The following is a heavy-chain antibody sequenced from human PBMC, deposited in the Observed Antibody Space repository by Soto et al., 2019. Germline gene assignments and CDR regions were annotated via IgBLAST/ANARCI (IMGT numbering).Heavy chain of an antibody. D-gene: IGHD3-10*01. J-gene: IGHJ4*02. CDR3: TNSLPDSGHSGKRDYFDY. CDR2: IKSKTDGGTT. CDR1: GFTFSNAW. V-gene: IGHV3-15*01. Sequence: GGSLRLSCAASGFTFSNAWMSWVRQAPGKGLEWVGRIKSKTDGGTTDYAAPVKGRFTISRDDSKNTLYLQMNSLKTEDTAVYHCTNSLPDSGHSGKRDYFDYWDQGALVPVSS.